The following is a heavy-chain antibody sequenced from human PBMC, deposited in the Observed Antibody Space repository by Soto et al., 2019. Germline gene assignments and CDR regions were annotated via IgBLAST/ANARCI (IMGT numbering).Heavy chain of an antibody. CDR1: PSTISGDY. CDR2: IYYSGRT. D-gene: IGHD2-21*01. J-gene: IGHJ5*02. V-gene: IGHV4-59*01. CDR3: ARGVVARGCKHRFYR. Sequence: TGIVAPSTISGDYWPSSRHPPGPGLEWIGYIYYSGRTNYNPSLKSRVTRSVDTSNNQFSLKLSSVPAADTAVYYFARGVVARGCKHRFYRWGQET.